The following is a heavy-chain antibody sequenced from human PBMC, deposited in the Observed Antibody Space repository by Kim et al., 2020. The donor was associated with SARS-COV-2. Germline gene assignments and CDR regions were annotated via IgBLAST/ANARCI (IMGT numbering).Heavy chain of an antibody. J-gene: IGHJ4*02. CDR2: ISGDGGST. V-gene: IGHV3-43*02. CDR1: GFTFDDYA. D-gene: IGHD2-2*02. Sequence: GGSLRLSCAASGFTFDDYAMHWVRQAPGKGLEWVSLISGDGGSTYYADSVKGRFTISRDNSKNSLYLQMNSLRTEDTALYYCAKDMEDIVVVPTAIHLFGGEHYWGQGTLVTVSS. CDR3: AKDMEDIVVVPTAIHLFGGEHY.